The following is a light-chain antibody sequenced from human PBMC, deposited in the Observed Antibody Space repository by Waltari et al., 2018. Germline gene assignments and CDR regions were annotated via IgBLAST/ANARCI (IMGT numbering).Light chain of an antibody. CDR3: QQLHSYPRA. Sequence: AIQVTQSPSSLSASVGDRVTITCRASQDLDNWLAWYQQKPGKAPNLRIYGASVLESGVPSRVSGSGSGTDFTLTISSLQPEDFATYYCQQLHSYPRAFGGGTKVESK. J-gene: IGKJ4*01. V-gene: IGKV1-13*02. CDR1: QDLDNW. CDR2: GAS.